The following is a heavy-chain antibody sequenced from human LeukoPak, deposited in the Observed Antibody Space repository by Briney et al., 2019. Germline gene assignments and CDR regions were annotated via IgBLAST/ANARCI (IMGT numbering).Heavy chain of an antibody. CDR3: ARRDYGDPTYWYFDL. Sequence: SETLSLTCTVSGGSISSYYWSWIRQPPGKGLEWIGYIYYSGSTNYNPSLKSRVTISVDTSKNQFPLKLSSVTAADTAVYYCARRDYGDPTYWYFDLWGRGTLVTVSS. D-gene: IGHD4-17*01. V-gene: IGHV4-59*08. J-gene: IGHJ2*01. CDR2: IYYSGST. CDR1: GGSISSYY.